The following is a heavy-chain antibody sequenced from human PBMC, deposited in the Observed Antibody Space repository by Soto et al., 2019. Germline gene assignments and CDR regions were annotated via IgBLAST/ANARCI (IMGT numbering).Heavy chain of an antibody. V-gene: IGHV1-18*01. CDR1: GYTFASYA. Sequence: QVQLVQSGAEVKKPGASVKVSCKASGYTFASYAISWMRLAPGQGLEWMGWISAYNANTNYAQQLQGRVTMTTDTSTSTAYMELRSLRSDDTAVDYCARDPPPPDYWGQGTLVTVSS. J-gene: IGHJ4*02. CDR3: ARDPPPPDY. CDR2: ISAYNANT.